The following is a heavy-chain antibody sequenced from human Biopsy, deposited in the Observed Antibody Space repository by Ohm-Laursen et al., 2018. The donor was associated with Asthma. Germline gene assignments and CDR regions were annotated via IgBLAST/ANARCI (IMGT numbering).Heavy chain of an antibody. Sequence: SDTLSLTCTVSGDSITSGGCCWNWIRQHPGKGLEWIGYIHHSGTSYFNPSLKSRVSFSRDTSKNQISLRLSSVTAADTAMYYCARIPRRSGSYFVDYWGQGTLVTVSS. V-gene: IGHV4-31*03. CDR2: IHHSGTS. CDR3: ARIPRRSGSYFVDY. J-gene: IGHJ4*02. D-gene: IGHD3-22*01. CDR1: GDSITSGGCC.